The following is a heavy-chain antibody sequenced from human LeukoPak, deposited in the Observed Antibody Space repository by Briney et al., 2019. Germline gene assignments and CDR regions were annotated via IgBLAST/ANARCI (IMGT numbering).Heavy chain of an antibody. Sequence: GESLKISCETSGCSFYNYWIGWVRQISGKGLEWMGIINPSNSETRNTPSFQGQVTISADKSISTAYLQWSSLRASDTAMYYCARLDSGGYYFVPYWGQGTLVTVSS. CDR3: ARLDSGGYYFVPY. J-gene: IGHJ4*02. CDR1: GCSFYNYW. CDR2: INPSNSET. V-gene: IGHV5-51*01. D-gene: IGHD3-22*01.